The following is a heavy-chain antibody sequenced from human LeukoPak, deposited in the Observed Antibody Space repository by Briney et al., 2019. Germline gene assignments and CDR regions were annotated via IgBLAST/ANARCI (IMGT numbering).Heavy chain of an antibody. J-gene: IGHJ4*02. Sequence: GGSLRLSCSASGFRFNYFAMSWVRQAPGKGLEWVSTITSTGAGTHYADSVKGRLTIFRDNNENTLFLQMDSLRVEDTAVYFCAKDMAAGTGKFNYWGQGAQVTVSS. V-gene: IGHV3-23*01. CDR2: ITSTGAGT. CDR3: AKDMAAGTGKFNY. D-gene: IGHD6-13*01. CDR1: GFRFNYFA.